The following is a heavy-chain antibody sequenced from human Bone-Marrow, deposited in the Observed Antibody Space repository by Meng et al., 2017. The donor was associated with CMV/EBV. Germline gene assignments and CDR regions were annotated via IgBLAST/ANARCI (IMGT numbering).Heavy chain of an antibody. J-gene: IGHJ3*02. D-gene: IGHD2-2*01. V-gene: IGHV3-72*01. CDR3: ASLTCSTPTCHWAAFAI. CDR1: QFTFSDHY. CDR2: SRNKANNHVT. Sequence: GESLKISCATSQFTFSDHYMDWVRQAPGKGLEWVGRSRNKANNHVTEYAASVKGRFTISRDDSKNSLYLQMNSLRTEDTAVYYCASLTCSTPTCHWAAFAIWGQGPLVTVSS.